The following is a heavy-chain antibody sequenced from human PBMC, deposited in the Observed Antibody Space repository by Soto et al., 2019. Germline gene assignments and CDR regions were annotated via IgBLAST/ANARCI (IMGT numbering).Heavy chain of an antibody. CDR2: FDPEDGET. Sequence: ASVKVSCKVSGYTLTELSMHWVRQAPGKGLEWMGGFDPEDGETIYAQKFQGRVTMTEDTSTDTAYMELSSLRSEDTAVYYCTGNSASRYYYYGMDFRVRRTTVIVS. V-gene: IGHV1-24*01. J-gene: IGHJ6*02. D-gene: IGHD2-15*01. CDR1: GYTLTELS. CDR3: TGNSASRYYYYGMDF.